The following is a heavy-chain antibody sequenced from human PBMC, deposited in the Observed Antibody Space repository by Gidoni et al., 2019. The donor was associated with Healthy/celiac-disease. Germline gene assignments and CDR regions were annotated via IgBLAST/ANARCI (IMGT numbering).Heavy chain of an antibody. D-gene: IGHD2-21*02. CDR2: IHTSGST. V-gene: IGHV4-61*02. J-gene: IGHJ2*01. CDR1: GGSISSGSYY. Sequence: QVQLQESGPGLVQPSQTLSLTCTVSGGSISSGSYYWSWIRQPAGKGLEWIGRIHTSGSTNYNPSLKSRVTMSVDTSKNQFSLKLSSVTAADTAVYYCARDVGGNSPWYFDLWGRGTLVPVSS. CDR3: ARDVGGNSPWYFDL.